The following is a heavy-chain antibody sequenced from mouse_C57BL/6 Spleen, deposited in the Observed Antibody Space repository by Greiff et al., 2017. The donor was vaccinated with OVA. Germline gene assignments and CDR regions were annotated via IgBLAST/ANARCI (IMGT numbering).Heavy chain of an antibody. CDR1: GYTFTDYY. CDR3: ARRYDYDQDDY. Sequence: EVQLQQSGPELVKPGASVKISCKASGYTFTDYYMNWVKQSHGKSLEWIGDINPNNGGTSYNQKFKGKATLTVDKSSSTAYMELRSLTSEDSAVYYCARRYDYDQDDYWGQGTTLTVSS. J-gene: IGHJ2*01. D-gene: IGHD2-4*01. CDR2: INPNNGGT. V-gene: IGHV1-26*01.